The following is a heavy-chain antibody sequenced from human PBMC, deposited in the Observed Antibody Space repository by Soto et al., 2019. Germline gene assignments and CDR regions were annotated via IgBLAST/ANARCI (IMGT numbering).Heavy chain of an antibody. D-gene: IGHD2-21*01. CDR1: GFSFSSHW. J-gene: IGHJ5*02. CDR2: SKNDGIST. V-gene: IGHV3-74*01. Sequence: VQLVESGGGLVQPGGSLRLSCAVSGFSFSSHWMHWVRQGPGKGLEWVSLSKNDGISTSYADSVKGRFTVSRDNAKNTLYLQMNSLKVEDTAVYYCGPLAYTDSWGQGTLVTVSS. CDR3: GPLAYTDS.